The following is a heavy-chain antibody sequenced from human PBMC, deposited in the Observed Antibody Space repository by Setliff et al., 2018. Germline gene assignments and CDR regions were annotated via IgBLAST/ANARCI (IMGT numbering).Heavy chain of an antibody. V-gene: IGHV4-59*03. J-gene: IGHJ4*02. Sequence: KTSETLSLTCTVSGGSISSYYWSWIRQPPGKELEWIAYVYYTGDTYYNPSLKSRVSISMDTSKNQVSLNLSSVTAADTAAYYCAGSHGSGGYYSNSPYYFHYWGQGTLVTVSS. CDR3: AGSHGSGGYYSNSPYYFHY. D-gene: IGHD3-10*01. CDR1: GGSISSYY. CDR2: VYYTGDT.